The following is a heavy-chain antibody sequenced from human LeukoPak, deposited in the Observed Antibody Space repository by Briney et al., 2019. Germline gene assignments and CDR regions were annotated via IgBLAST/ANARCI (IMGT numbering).Heavy chain of an antibody. V-gene: IGHV4-59*01. J-gene: IGHJ4*02. CDR2: IYYSEST. D-gene: IGHD3-22*01. Sequence: PSETLSLTCTVSGGSISSYYWSWIRQPPGKGLEWIGYIYYSESTNYNPSLKSRVTISVDTSKNLFSLKLSSVTAADTAVYYCARAPDSSGYYYDYWGQGTLVTVSS. CDR1: GGSISSYY. CDR3: ARAPDSSGYYYDY.